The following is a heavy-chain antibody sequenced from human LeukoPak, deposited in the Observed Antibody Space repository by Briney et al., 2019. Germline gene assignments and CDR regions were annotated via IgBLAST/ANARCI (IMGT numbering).Heavy chain of an antibody. D-gene: IGHD3-22*01. CDR3: ARDHRDYYDSSGYYNWFDP. J-gene: IGHJ5*02. V-gene: IGHV3-53*01. CDR2: IYSGGST. Sequence: WGSLRLSCAASGFTVSSSYMSWVRQPPGKGLEWVSVIYSGGSTYYADSVKGRFTISRDNSKNTLYLQMNSLSAEDTAVYYCARDHRDYYDSSGYYNWFDPWGQGTLVTVSS. CDR1: GFTVSSSY.